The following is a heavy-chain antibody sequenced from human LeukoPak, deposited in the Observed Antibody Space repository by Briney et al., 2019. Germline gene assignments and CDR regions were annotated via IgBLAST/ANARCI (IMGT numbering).Heavy chain of an antibody. CDR3: ARGNYDSSGYYRNSMYYFDY. D-gene: IGHD3-22*01. V-gene: IGHV3-21*01. CDR2: ISSSSSYI. Sequence: KPGGSLRLSCAASGFTFSSYSMNWVRQAPGKGLEWVSSISSSSSYIYYADSVKGRFTISRDNAKNSLYLQMNSLRAEDTAVYYCARGNYDSSGYYRNSMYYFDYWGQGTLVTVSS. CDR1: GFTFSSYS. J-gene: IGHJ4*02.